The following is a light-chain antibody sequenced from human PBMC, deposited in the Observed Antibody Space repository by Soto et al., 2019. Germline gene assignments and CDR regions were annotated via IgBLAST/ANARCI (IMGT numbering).Light chain of an antibody. CDR3: QQSYTTAALS. CDR2: AAS. Sequence: DIQMTQSPSSLSASVGDRVTITCRASRTIASYVNCYQQKPGKAPNLLIYAASSLQPGVPSRFSGSGSGTDFTLTISSLQPEDFATYYCQQSYTTAALSFGGGTKVDIK. J-gene: IGKJ4*01. CDR1: RTIASY. V-gene: IGKV1-39*01.